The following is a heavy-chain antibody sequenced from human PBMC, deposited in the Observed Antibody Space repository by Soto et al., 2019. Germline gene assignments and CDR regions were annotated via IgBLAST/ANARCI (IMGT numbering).Heavy chain of an antibody. CDR3: AIVGATVDAFDI. CDR2: ISGSGGST. V-gene: IGHV3-23*01. J-gene: IGHJ3*02. D-gene: IGHD1-26*01. CDR1: GFTLSDYY. Sequence: GGSLRLSCAASGFTLSDYYMSWIRQAPGKGLEWVSAISGSGGSTYYADSVKGRFTISRDNSKNTLYLQMNSLRAEDTAVYYCAIVGATVDAFDIWGQGTMVTVSS.